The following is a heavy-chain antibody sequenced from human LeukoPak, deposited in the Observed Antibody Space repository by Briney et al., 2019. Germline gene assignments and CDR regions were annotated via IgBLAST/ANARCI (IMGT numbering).Heavy chain of an antibody. CDR1: GGTFSSYT. Sequence: ASVKVSCKASGGTFSSYTISWVRQAPGQGLEWMGRIIPILGIANYAQKFQGRVAITADKSTSTAYMELSSLRSEDTAVYYCARGGILEGWEHKYYYYMDVWGKGTTVTVSS. CDR2: IIPILGIA. V-gene: IGHV1-69*02. D-gene: IGHD1-26*01. J-gene: IGHJ6*03. CDR3: ARGGILEGWEHKYYYYMDV.